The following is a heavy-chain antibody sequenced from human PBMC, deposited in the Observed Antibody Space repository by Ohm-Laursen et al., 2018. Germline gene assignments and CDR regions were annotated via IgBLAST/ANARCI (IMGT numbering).Heavy chain of an antibody. CDR3: ARGAPFYGGFDY. J-gene: IGHJ4*02. D-gene: IGHD4-17*01. Sequence: SLRLSCAASGFTFNSYSMNWVRQAPGKGLEWVSYISHASSHIYYADSVKGRLTISRDNAKNSLYLQMSGLRGEDTAVYYCARGAPFYGGFDYWGQGTLVTVSS. CDR2: ISHASSHI. CDR1: GFTFNSYS. V-gene: IGHV3-48*01.